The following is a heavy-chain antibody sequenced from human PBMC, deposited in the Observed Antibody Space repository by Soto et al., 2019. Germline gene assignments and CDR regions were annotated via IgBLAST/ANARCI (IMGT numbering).Heavy chain of an antibody. V-gene: IGHV4-61*01. CDR1: GGSVSSGSYY. D-gene: IGHD3-9*01. Sequence: SETLSLTCTVSGGSVSSGSYYWSWIRQSPGKGLEWIGYIYYGGSTNYNPSLKSRVTISVDTSKNQFSLKLSSVTAADTAVYYCARDPAHYDILTGFLPYGMDVWGQGTTVTVSS. J-gene: IGHJ6*02. CDR2: IYYGGST. CDR3: ARDPAHYDILTGFLPYGMDV.